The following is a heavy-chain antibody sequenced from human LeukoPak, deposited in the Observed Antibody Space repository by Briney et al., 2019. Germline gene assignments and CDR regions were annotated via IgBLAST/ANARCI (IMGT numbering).Heavy chain of an antibody. CDR1: GGSISSYY. D-gene: IGHD5-18*01. J-gene: IGHJ4*02. CDR2: IYYSGST. CDR3: AEGEYSYGFTDY. Sequence: SETLSLTCTVSGGSISSYYWSWIRQPPGKGLEWIGYIYYSGSTNYNPSLKSRVTISVDTSKNQFSLKLSSVTAADTAVYYCAEGEYSYGFTDYWGQGTLVTVSS. V-gene: IGHV4-59*12.